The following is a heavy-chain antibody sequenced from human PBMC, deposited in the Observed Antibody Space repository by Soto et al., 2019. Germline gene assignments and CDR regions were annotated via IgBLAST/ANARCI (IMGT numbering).Heavy chain of an antibody. J-gene: IGHJ6*03. CDR3: ARESGGATATLDYYYFYMDV. D-gene: IGHD5-12*01. Sequence: QVQLVQSGAEVKKPGASVTVSCRSSGDTFNDYYIHWVRQAPGQGREWMVWINPNSGVTKYAQKFQGWVSMTRDTSIRTVYMQLSRLRSDDTAVYYCARESGGATATLDYYYFYMDVWGTGTTVTVSS. CDR2: INPNSGVT. V-gene: IGHV1-2*04. CDR1: GDTFNDYY.